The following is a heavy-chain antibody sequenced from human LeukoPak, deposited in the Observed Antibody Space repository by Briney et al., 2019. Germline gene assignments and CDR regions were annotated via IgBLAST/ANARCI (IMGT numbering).Heavy chain of an antibody. CDR2: IRSKANSYAT. J-gene: IGHJ3*02. V-gene: IGHV3-73*01. CDR3: TTPYYYDSSGDAFDI. CDR1: GFTFSGSA. D-gene: IGHD3-22*01. Sequence: GGSLRLSCAASGFTFSGSAMHWVRQASGKGLEWVGRIRSKANSYATAYAASVKGRFTISRDDSKNTAYLQMNSLKTEDTAVYYCTTPYYYDSSGDAFDIWGQGTMVTVSS.